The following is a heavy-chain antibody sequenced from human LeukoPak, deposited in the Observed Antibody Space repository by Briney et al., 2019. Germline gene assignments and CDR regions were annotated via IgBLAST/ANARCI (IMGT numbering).Heavy chain of an antibody. CDR3: ARHVSSSWRGSFDY. Sequence: GESLKISCKGSGYSFTSYWIGWVRQMPGKGLEWMGIIYPGDSDTRYSPSFQGQVTISAGKSISTAYLQWSSLKASDTAMFYCARHVSSSWRGSFDYWGQGTLVTVSS. CDR1: GYSFTSYW. V-gene: IGHV5-51*01. CDR2: IYPGDSDT. J-gene: IGHJ4*02. D-gene: IGHD6-13*01.